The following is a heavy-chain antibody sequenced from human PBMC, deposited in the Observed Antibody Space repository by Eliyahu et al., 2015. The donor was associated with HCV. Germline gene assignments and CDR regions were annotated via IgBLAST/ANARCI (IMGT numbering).Heavy chain of an antibody. J-gene: IGHJ4*02. Sequence: EVQLVESGGGLVQPGGSLRLSCAASGFTFSSYWMHWVRQAPGKGLVWVSRINSDGSSTTYADSVKGRCTISRDNAKNALYLQMNSLRAEDTAVYYCARESGNWNDFDYWGQGTLVTVSS. V-gene: IGHV3-74*03. CDR3: ARESGNWNDFDY. D-gene: IGHD1-1*01. CDR1: GFTFSSYW. CDR2: INSDGSST.